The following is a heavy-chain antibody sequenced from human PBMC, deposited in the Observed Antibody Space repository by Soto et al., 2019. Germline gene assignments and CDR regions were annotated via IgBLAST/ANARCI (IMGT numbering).Heavy chain of an antibody. CDR2: INAGNGNT. J-gene: IGHJ5*02. CDR1: GYSFTSYA. D-gene: IGHD3-22*01. V-gene: IGHV1-3*01. Sequence: ASVKVSCKASGYSFTSYAMHWVSQAPGKRLEWMGWINAGNGNTKYSQKFQGRVTITRDTSASTAYMELSSLRSEDTAVYYCAREDYDSSGYRRYNWFDPWGQGTLVSVSS. CDR3: AREDYDSSGYRRYNWFDP.